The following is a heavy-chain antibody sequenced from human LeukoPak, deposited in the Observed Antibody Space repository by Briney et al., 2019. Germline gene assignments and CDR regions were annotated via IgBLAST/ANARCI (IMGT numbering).Heavy chain of an antibody. CDR3: ARDWQGGYYGSGKLFKF. D-gene: IGHD3-10*01. Sequence: ASVKVSCKASGYTFTGYYMHWVRQAPGQGLEWMGWTNPNSGGTNYAQEFQGRVTMTRDTSISTAYMELSRLRSEDTAVYYCARDWQGGYYGSGKLFKFWGQGTLVTVSS. CDR2: TNPNSGGT. CDR1: GYTFTGYY. J-gene: IGHJ4*02. V-gene: IGHV1-2*02.